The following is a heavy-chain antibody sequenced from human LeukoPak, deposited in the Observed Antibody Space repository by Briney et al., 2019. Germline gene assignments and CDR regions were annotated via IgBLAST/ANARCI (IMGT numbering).Heavy chain of an antibody. CDR2: IYYSGST. J-gene: IGHJ4*02. CDR1: GGSISSYY. D-gene: IGHD6-13*01. CDR3: ARGLMMAVAGRGEFHY. Sequence: SETLSLTCTVSGGSISSYYWSWIRQPPGKGLEWMGYIYYSGSTNYNPSLKSRVTISVDTSKNQFSLKLSSVTAADTAVYYCARGLMMAVAGRGEFHYWGQGTLVTVSS. V-gene: IGHV4-59*01.